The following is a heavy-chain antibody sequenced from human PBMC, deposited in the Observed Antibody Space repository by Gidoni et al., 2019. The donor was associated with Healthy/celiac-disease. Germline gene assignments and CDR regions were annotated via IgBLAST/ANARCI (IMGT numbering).Heavy chain of an antibody. CDR1: GVTFISYS. CDR2: ISSSSSYI. V-gene: IGHV3-21*01. J-gene: IGHJ5*02. Sequence: EVQLVESGGGLVKPGGSLGLSCAASGVTFISYSMNWVRQAPGKGMEWVSSISSSSSYIYYSDSVKGRFTISRDNAKNSLYLHMNSLRADDTAVYYCARDDSGVKYXWXDP. D-gene: IGHD6-25*01. CDR3: ARDDSGVKYXWXDP.